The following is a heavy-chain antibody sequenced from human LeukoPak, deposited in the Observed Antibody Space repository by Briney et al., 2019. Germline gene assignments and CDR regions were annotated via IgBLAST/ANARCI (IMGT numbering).Heavy chain of an antibody. Sequence: SETLSLTCAVYGGSFSGYYWSWIRQPPGKGLEWIGEINHSGSTNYNPSLKSRVTISVDTSKNQFSLKLSSVTAADTAVYYCLRRGWLQSGDYEYWGQGTLVTVSS. CDR2: INHSGST. J-gene: IGHJ4*02. CDR3: LRRGWLQSGDYEY. V-gene: IGHV4-34*03. D-gene: IGHD2-21*01. CDR1: GGSFSGYY.